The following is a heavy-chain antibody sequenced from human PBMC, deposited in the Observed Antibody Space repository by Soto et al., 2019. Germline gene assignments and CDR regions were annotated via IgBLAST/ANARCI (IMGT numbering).Heavy chain of an antibody. V-gene: IGHV4-59*11. D-gene: IGHD3-3*01. Sequence: PSETLSLTCTVSGGSISGHYWSWIRQPPGKGLQYIGYISYSGITNYNPSLKSRVTISVDTSNNQFSLRLSSVTAADTAVYYCARDVGLQHDTGYYDFWSGKNNWFDPWGQGIMVTVYS. CDR2: ISYSGIT. CDR3: ARDVGLQHDTGYYDFWSGKNNWFDP. J-gene: IGHJ5*02. CDR1: GGSISGHY.